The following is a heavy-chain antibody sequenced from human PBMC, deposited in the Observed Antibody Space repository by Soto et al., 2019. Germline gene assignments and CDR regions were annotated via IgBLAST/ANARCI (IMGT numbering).Heavy chain of an antibody. Sequence: EVQLVESGGGLAKPGGSLRLSCAASGFTFGSYRMTWVRQLPGKGLEWVSSISPSGRDIYYAESLKGRFTISRDNAKNSLFLEMNSLRAGDTAVYYCARDLVGYCGGDCHYYWFDPWGQGTLVTVSS. CDR3: ARDLVGYCGGDCHYYWFDP. D-gene: IGHD2-21*01. CDR2: ISPSGRDI. CDR1: GFTFGSYR. V-gene: IGHV3-21*01. J-gene: IGHJ5*02.